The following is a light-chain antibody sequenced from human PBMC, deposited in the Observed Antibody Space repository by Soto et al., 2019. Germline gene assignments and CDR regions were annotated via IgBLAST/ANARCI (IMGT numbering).Light chain of an antibody. CDR1: SSNIGAGYD. CDR2: DNA. CDR3: QSYDSSMTAVA. V-gene: IGLV1-40*01. J-gene: IGLJ2*01. Sequence: QSVLTQPPSVSGAPGQRVTISCTGSSSNIGAGYDVHWYRQLPGTAPKLLIYDNANRPSGVPGRFSGSKSDTSASLAITGLQAEDEADYYCQSYDSSMTAVAFGGGTKLTVL.